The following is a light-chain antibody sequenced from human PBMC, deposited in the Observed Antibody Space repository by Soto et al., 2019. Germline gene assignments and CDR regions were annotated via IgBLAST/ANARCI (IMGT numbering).Light chain of an antibody. CDR1: QGISSY. CDR2: AAS. CDR3: QQYYTYPRT. V-gene: IGKV1-8*01. Sequence: AIRMTQSPSSFSASTGDRVTITCRASQGISSYLAWYQQKPGKAPKLLIYAASTLLTGVPSRFSGSGSGTDVTLTISCLQSEDFATYYWQQYYTYPRTFGQGTKVEIK. J-gene: IGKJ1*01.